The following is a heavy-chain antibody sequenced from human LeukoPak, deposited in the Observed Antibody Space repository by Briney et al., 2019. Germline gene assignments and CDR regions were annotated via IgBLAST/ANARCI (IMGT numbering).Heavy chain of an antibody. D-gene: IGHD1-14*01. J-gene: IGHJ6*02. CDR3: ARERPEYNYYYGMDV. CDR1: GYTFTSYA. V-gene: IGHV1-3*01. CDR2: INAGNGNT. Sequence: ASVKVSCKASGYTFTSYAMHWVRQAPGQRLEWMGWINAGNGNTKYSQKFQGRVTITRVTSASTAYMELSSLRSEDTAVYYCARERPEYNYYYGMDVWGQGTTVTVSS.